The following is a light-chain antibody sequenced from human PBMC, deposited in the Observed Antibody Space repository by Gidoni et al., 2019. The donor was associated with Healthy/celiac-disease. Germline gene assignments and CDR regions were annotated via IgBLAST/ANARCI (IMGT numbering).Light chain of an antibody. CDR1: QSVSSN. CDR2: CAS. Sequence: EIVMTQSPATLSGSPGERATLSCRASQSVSSNLAWYQQKPGQAPRLLIYCASTRATGIPARFSGSGSGTDFTLTISSLQSEDFAVYYCQQYNNWPQTFGQGTKVEIK. V-gene: IGKV3-15*01. CDR3: QQYNNWPQT. J-gene: IGKJ1*01.